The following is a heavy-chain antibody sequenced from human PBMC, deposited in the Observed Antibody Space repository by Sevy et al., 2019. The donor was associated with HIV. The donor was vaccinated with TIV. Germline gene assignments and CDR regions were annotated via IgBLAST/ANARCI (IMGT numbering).Heavy chain of an antibody. D-gene: IGHD3-10*01. CDR1: GFTFSSYS. CDR3: ARQRRFGEFDY. Sequence: GSLRLSCAASGFTFSSYSMNWVRQAPGKGLEWVSSISSSSSYIYYADSVKGRFTISRDNAKNSLYLQMNSLRAEDTAVYYCARQRRFGEFDYWGQGTLVTVSS. CDR2: ISSSSSYI. V-gene: IGHV3-21*01. J-gene: IGHJ4*02.